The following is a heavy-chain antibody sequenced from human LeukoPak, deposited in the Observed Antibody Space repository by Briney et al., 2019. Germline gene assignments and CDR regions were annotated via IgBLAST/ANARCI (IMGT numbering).Heavy chain of an antibody. J-gene: IGHJ2*01. CDR3: ATQPPFYSSRWYGRDWYFDL. V-gene: IGHV1-24*01. CDR2: FDPEDGET. D-gene: IGHD6-19*01. Sequence: ASVKVSCKVSGYTLTELSMHWVRQAPGKGLEWMGGFDPEDGETIYAQKFQGRVTMTEDTSTDTAYMELSSLRSEDTAVYYCATQPPFYSSRWYGRDWYFDLWGRGTLVAVSS. CDR1: GYTLTELS.